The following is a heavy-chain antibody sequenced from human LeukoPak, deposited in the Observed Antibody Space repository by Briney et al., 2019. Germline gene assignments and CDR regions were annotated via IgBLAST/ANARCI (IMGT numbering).Heavy chain of an antibody. CDR2: IYYSGST. V-gene: IGHV4-39*01. CDR1: GGSISSSSYY. CDR3: ARQSEYSSGWHPRNNWFDP. D-gene: IGHD6-19*01. J-gene: IGHJ5*02. Sequence: SETLSLTCTVSGGSISSSSYYWGWIRQPPGKGLEWIGSIYYSGSTYYNPSLKSRVTISVDTSKNQFSLKLSSVTAADTAVYYCARQSEYSSGWHPRNNWFDPWGQGTLVTVSS.